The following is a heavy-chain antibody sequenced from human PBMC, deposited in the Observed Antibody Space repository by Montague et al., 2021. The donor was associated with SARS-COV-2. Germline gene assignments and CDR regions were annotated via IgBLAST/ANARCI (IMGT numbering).Heavy chain of an antibody. Sequence: SETLSLTCTVSGGSISSPDYYWGWIRQSSGKGLEWIGSISYAGRTYYNPSLRSRVSFSMDTSKNHFSLSLNSVTAADSAVYFCARQLPSHCSTNKCYPYYFDVWGQGALVTVSS. CDR3: ARQLPSHCSTNKCYPYYFDV. CDR2: ISYAGRT. V-gene: IGHV4-39*01. D-gene: IGHD2-2*01. CDR1: GGSISSPDYY. J-gene: IGHJ4*02.